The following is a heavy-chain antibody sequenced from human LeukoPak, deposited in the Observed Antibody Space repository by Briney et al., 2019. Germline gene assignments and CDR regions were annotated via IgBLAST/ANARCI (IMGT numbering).Heavy chain of an antibody. CDR3: AKVLRGLAYYGDYRD. CDR1: GFTFSSYA. Sequence: GGSLRLSCAASGFTFSSYAMSWVRQAPGKGLEWVSGISDTGRRPYYADSVKGRFTISRSNSKNTLYLQMNSLRDEDTAVYYCAKVLRGLAYYGDYRDWGQGTLVTVSS. CDR2: ISDTGRRP. J-gene: IGHJ4*02. V-gene: IGHV3-23*01. D-gene: IGHD4-17*01.